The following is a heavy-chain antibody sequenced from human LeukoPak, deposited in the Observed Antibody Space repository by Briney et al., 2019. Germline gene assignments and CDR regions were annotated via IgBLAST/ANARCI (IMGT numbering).Heavy chain of an antibody. J-gene: IGHJ4*02. CDR2: ISSRSSYI. Sequence: GGSLRLSCAASGFTFSSYSMNWVRQAPGKGLEWVSSISSRSSYIYNADSVKGRFAISRDNAKNSLYLQMNSLRAEDTAVYYCARDRGNEYCSSTSCYIPYYFDYWGQGTLVTVSS. D-gene: IGHD2-2*02. CDR1: GFTFSSYS. V-gene: IGHV3-21*01. CDR3: ARDRGNEYCSSTSCYIPYYFDY.